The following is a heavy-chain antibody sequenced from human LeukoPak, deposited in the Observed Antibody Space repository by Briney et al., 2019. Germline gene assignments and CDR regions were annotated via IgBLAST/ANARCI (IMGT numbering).Heavy chain of an antibody. Sequence: GGSLRLSCAASGFTFSSYAMSWVRQAPGKGLEWVSAFSGSGGSTYYADSVKGRFTISRDNSKNTRYLQMNSLRAEDTAVYYCAKDGATHYDYVWGSYRYDSSGLYYYYYGMDVWGQGTTVTVSS. CDR3: AKDGATHYDYVWGSYRYDSSGLYYYYYGMDV. CDR2: FSGSGGST. D-gene: IGHD3-16*02. V-gene: IGHV3-23*01. CDR1: GFTFSSYA. J-gene: IGHJ6*02.